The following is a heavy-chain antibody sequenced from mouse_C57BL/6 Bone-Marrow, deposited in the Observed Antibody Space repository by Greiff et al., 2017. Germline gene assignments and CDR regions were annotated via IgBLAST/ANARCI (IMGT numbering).Heavy chain of an antibody. D-gene: IGHD2-2*01. J-gene: IGHJ1*03. V-gene: IGHV1-58*01. Sequence: VQLKESGAELMRPGSSVKISCKTSGYTFTSYGINWVKQRPGQGLEWIGYIYIGNGYTEYNEKFKGKATLTSDTSSSTAYLQLSSLTSEGSAIYFCASSMVTRGGYFDVWGTGTTVTVSS. CDR3: ASSMVTRGGYFDV. CDR2: IYIGNGYT. CDR1: GYTFTSYG.